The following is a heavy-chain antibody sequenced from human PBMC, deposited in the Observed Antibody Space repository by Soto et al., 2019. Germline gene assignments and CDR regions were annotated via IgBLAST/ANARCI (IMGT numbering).Heavy chain of an antibody. CDR2: PYYSGTT. D-gene: IGHD5-18*01. CDR3: VRNSGYSSNWGEFDP. Sequence: SETLSLTCHVSGGSFSSSSYYWGWIRQPPGKGLEWIGSPYYSGTTYYNPSLKSRVTISVDRTKNQFSLNLTSVTAADMAVYYCVRNSGYSSNWGEFDPWGQGTPVTVYS. V-gene: IGHV4-39*01. J-gene: IGHJ5*02. CDR1: GGSFSSSSYY.